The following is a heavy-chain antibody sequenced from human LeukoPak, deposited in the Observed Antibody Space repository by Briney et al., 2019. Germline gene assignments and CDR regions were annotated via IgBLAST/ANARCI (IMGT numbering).Heavy chain of an antibody. CDR3: ARAHLTTVRGVIMSLSDWFDP. J-gene: IGHJ5*02. V-gene: IGHV1-2*02. D-gene: IGHD3-10*01. CDR2: INPISGGT. Sequence: ASVKVSCKTSGYTFSGYYMHWVRQAPGQGLEWMGWINPISGGTNFAQEFQGRVTMTRDTSISTAYMELSRLTSDDTAVYFCARAHLTTVRGVIMSLSDWFDPWGQGTLVTVSS. CDR1: GYTFSGYY.